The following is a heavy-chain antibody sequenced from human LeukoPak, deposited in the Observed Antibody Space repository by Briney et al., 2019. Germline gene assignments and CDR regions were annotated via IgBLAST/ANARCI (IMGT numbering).Heavy chain of an antibody. CDR3: ARANSWPSDAFDI. D-gene: IGHD6-13*01. J-gene: IGHJ3*02. V-gene: IGHV7-4-1*02. Sequence: VASVKVSCKASGYIFTSYAMNWVRQAPGQGLEWMGCINTYTGNTTYAQGFTGRFVFSLDTSVSTAYLLISTLKAEDTAVYYCARANSWPSDAFDIWGQGTMVTVSS. CDR2: INTYTGNT. CDR1: GYIFTSYA.